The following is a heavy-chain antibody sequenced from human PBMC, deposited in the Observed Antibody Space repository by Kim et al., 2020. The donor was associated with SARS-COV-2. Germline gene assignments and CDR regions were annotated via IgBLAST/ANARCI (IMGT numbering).Heavy chain of an antibody. Sequence: GGSLRLSCAASGFTFSSYSMNWVRQAPGKGLEWVSYISSSSSTIYYADSVKGRFTISRDNAKNSLYLQMNSLRAEDTAVYYCARDYVVRGVIITFDYWGQGTLVTVSS. V-gene: IGHV3-48*04. CDR3: ARDYVVRGVIITFDY. CDR2: ISSSSSTI. CDR1: GFTFSSYS. J-gene: IGHJ4*02. D-gene: IGHD3-10*01.